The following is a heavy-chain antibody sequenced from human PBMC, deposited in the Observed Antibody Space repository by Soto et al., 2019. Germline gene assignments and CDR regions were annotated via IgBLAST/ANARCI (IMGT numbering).Heavy chain of an antibody. V-gene: IGHV1-18*01. J-gene: IGHJ6*03. D-gene: IGHD3-3*01. Sequence: GASVKVSCKASGYTFTSYGISWVRQAPGQGLEWMGWISPYNGNTNYAQKFQGRVTMTTDTSTSTAYMELRSLRSDDTAVYYCASCRFLEWPLQRYYYKDVWGKGTTVTVSS. CDR1: GYTFTSYG. CDR2: ISPYNGNT. CDR3: ASCRFLEWPLQRYYYKDV.